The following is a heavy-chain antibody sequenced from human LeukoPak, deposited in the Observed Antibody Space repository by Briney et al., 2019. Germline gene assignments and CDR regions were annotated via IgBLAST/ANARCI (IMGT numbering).Heavy chain of an antibody. J-gene: IGHJ3*02. CDR1: GFTFSSNS. CDR2: ISSSSSYI. Sequence: GGSLRLSCAASGFTFSSNSMNWVSQPPGKGLEWDSSISSSSSYIYYADSVKGRFTSSRDNAKNSLYLQMNSVRAEDTAVYYCAREAMATIGSDAFEIWGQGTMVTVSS. D-gene: IGHD5-24*01. CDR3: AREAMATIGSDAFEI. V-gene: IGHV3-21*01.